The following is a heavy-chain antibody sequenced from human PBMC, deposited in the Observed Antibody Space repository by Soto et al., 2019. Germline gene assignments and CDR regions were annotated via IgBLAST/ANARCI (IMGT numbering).Heavy chain of an antibody. V-gene: IGHV4-4*07. J-gene: IGHJ6*02. CDR2: IYTSGST. D-gene: IGHD1-7*01. CDR1: GGSISSYY. Sequence: QVQLQESGPGLVKPSETLSLTCTVSGGSISSYYWTWIRQPAGKGLDWIGRIYTSGSTTYNPSLQSRGSMSVETSKLPSSLKLRSVTAADTAVYCCARGVGGNSLHYYYYGMDVWGQGTTVTVSS. CDR3: ARGVGGNSLHYYYYGMDV.